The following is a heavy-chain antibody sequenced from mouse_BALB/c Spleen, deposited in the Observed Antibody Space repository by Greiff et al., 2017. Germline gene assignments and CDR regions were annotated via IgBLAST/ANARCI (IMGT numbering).Heavy chain of an antibody. D-gene: IGHD2-4*01. Sequence: VKLQQSGAELVRPGSSVKISCKASGYAFSSYWMNWVKQRPGQGLEWIGQIYPGDGDTNYNGKFKGKATLTADKSSSTAYMQLSSLTSEDSAVYFCAKRSYDYDGAWFAYWGQGTLVTVSA. CDR2: IYPGDGDT. CDR3: AKRSYDYDGAWFAY. V-gene: IGHV1-80*01. J-gene: IGHJ3*01. CDR1: GYAFSSYW.